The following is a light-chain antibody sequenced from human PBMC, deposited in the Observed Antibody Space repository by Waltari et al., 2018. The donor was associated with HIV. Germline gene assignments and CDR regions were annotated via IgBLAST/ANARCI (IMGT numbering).Light chain of an antibody. V-gene: IGLV1-44*01. Sequence: QSVLTQPPSASGPPGQRVTMSCSGSSSNIGRNTVNWYQQLPGTAPKLLLFSVTQRPSGVPDRFSGSKSGTSASLAISGLQSEDEGDYYCAAWDDSLNGHWVFGGGTRVTVL. CDR2: SVT. CDR1: SSNIGRNT. J-gene: IGLJ3*02. CDR3: AAWDDSLNGHWV.